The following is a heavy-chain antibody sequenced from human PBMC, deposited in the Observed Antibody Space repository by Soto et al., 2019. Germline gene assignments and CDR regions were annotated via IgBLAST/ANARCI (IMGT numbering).Heavy chain of an antibody. Sequence: QVQLRESGPGLVRPSETLSLTCTVSGGSITGYYWSWIRQPPGKGRECSGYIYDSGTTTYNAALKSRVTIAADTSKHQLSLNLRSVNAEDTAVYYCARRNYGEEGYFFDFWGQGLLVTVSS. CDR3: ARRNYGEEGYFFDF. V-gene: IGHV4-59*08. CDR2: IYDSGTT. CDR1: GGSITGYY. D-gene: IGHD4-17*01. J-gene: IGHJ4*02.